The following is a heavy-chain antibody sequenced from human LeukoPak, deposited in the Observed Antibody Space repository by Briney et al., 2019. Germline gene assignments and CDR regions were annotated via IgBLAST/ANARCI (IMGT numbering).Heavy chain of an antibody. CDR1: GFTFGDYA. CDR2: ISSNSDNI. J-gene: IGHJ4*02. V-gene: IGHV3-9*01. Sequence: GRSLRLSCTASGFTFGDYAMHWVRRAPGRGLEWVSGISSNSDNIGYADSVKGRFTISRDNAKNSLYLQMNSLRTEDTAFYYCAKDKGMHYYGSASYSYFDSWGQATLVTVSS. CDR3: AKDKGMHYYGSASYSYFDS. D-gene: IGHD3-10*01.